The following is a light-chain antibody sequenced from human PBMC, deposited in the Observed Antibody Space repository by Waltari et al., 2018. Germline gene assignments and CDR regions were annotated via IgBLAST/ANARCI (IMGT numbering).Light chain of an antibody. V-gene: IGKV1-5*03. CDR1: QDIGTW. Sequence: DIQLTQSPSTLSASVGDRVTITCRASQDIGTWLAWYQQKPGKVPKLLVYKASRLQSGAPSRFSGSGSGTEFTLTISSLQPEDFATFYCQQFDTYPWTFGQGTKVDIK. CDR3: QQFDTYPWT. CDR2: KAS. J-gene: IGKJ1*01.